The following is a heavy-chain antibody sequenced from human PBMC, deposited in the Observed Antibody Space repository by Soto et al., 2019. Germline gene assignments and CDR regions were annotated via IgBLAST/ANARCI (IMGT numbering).Heavy chain of an antibody. CDR2: TSYDGSNK. CDR1: GFTFSSYF. CDR3: LRDYGGYAGPSRRFDP. J-gene: IGHJ5*02. Sequence: HPGGSLRLSCAASGFTFSSYFLHWVRQAPGKGLEWVAVTSYDGSNKYYADSVKGRFTISRDNSKNTLYLQMNSLRVEDTAMYYCLRDYGGYAGPSRRFDPWGQGTLVTVSS. V-gene: IGHV3-30-3*01. D-gene: IGHD1-26*01.